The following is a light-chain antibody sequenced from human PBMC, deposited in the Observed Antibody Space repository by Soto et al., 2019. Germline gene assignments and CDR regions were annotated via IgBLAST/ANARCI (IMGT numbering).Light chain of an antibody. CDR3: SSYAGSNLGV. CDR2: EVS. J-gene: IGLJ1*01. CDR1: SSDVGGYNY. Sequence: QSALTQPPSASGSPGQSVTISCTGSSSDVGGYNYVSWYQQHPGKAPKLMIYEVSKRPSGVPDRFSGSKSGNTASLTVSGLQPEDEADYYCSSYAGSNLGVFGTGTKLTVL. V-gene: IGLV2-8*01.